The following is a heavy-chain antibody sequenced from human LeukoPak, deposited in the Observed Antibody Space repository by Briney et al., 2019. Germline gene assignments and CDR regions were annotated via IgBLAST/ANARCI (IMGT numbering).Heavy chain of an antibody. Sequence: GGSLRLSCAASGFTFSSYAMHWVRQAPGKGLEYVSAISSNGGSTYYANSVKGRFTISRDNSKNTLYLQMGSLSAEDMAVYYCARGANYYDSSGYYSADYWGQGTLVTVSS. CDR3: ARGANYYDSSGYYSADY. D-gene: IGHD3-22*01. J-gene: IGHJ4*02. V-gene: IGHV3-64*01. CDR1: GFTFSSYA. CDR2: ISSNGGST.